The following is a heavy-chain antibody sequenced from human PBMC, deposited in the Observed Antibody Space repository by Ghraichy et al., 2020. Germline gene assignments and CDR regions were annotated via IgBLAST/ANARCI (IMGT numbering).Heavy chain of an antibody. CDR3: ARGPDYYYGMDV. CDR2: IFYSGST. J-gene: IGHJ6*02. CDR1: GGSISPYY. V-gene: IGHV4-59*08. Sequence: ETLSLTCNVSGGSISPYYWSWIRQPPGKGLEWIGYIFYSGSTNYNPSLRSRVSMSVDTSNNQFSLKLSSVTAADTAVYYCARGPDYYYGMDVWGQGNTVTVSS.